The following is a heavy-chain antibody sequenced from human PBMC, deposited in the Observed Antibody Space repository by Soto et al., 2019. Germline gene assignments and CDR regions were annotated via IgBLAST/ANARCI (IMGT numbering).Heavy chain of an antibody. J-gene: IGHJ6*02. CDR1: GFTFSSYW. Sequence: PGGSLRLSCAASGFTFSSYWMHWVRQAPGKGLVWVSRINSDGSSTSYADSVRGRFTISRDNSKNTLYLQMKSLRAEDTAVYYCARDPPATRHGMDVWGQGTTVTVSS. CDR2: INSDGSST. CDR3: ARDPPATRHGMDV. V-gene: IGHV3-74*01.